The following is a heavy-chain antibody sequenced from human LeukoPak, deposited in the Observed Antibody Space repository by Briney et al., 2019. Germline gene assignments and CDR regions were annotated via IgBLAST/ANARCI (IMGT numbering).Heavy chain of an antibody. CDR3: AREIAAAGRINGCFDY. Sequence: ASVKVSCKASGYTFTSYAMHWVRQAPGQRLEWMGWINAGNGNTKYSQEFQGRVTITRDTSARTAYMELSSLRSEDMAVYYCAREIAAAGRINGCFDYWGQGTLVTVSS. J-gene: IGHJ4*02. CDR1: GYTFTSYA. CDR2: INAGNGNT. D-gene: IGHD6-13*01. V-gene: IGHV1-3*03.